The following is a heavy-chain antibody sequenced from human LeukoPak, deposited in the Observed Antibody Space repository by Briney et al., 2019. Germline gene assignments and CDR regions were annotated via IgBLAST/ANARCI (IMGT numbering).Heavy chain of an antibody. V-gene: IGHV4-59*01. Sequence: KASETLSLTCTVSGGSISSYYWSWIRQPPGKGLEWIGYIYYGGSTNYNPSLKSRVTISVDTSKNQFSLKLSSVTAADTAVYYCARGHGDYASPYYYYYMDVWGKGTTVTVSS. CDR2: IYYGGST. J-gene: IGHJ6*03. D-gene: IGHD4-17*01. CDR1: GGSISSYY. CDR3: ARGHGDYASPYYYYYMDV.